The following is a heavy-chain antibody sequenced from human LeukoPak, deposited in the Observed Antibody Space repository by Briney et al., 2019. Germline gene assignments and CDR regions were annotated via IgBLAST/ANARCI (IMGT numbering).Heavy chain of an antibody. CDR3: AGRKIVVVPAANLMTDY. D-gene: IGHD2-2*01. J-gene: IGHJ4*02. CDR1: GGSISSSSYY. V-gene: IGHV4-39*05. CDR2: IYYSGST. Sequence: PSETPSLTCTVSGGSISSSSYYWGWIRQPPGKGLEWIGSIYYSGSTYYNPSLKSRVTISVDTSKNQFSLKLSSVTAADTAVYYCAGRKIVVVPAANLMTDYWGQGTLVTVSS.